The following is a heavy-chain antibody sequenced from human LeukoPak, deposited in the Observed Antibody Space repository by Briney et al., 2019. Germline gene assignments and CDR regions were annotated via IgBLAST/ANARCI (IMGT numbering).Heavy chain of an antibody. CDR2: INHSGST. D-gene: IGHD6-6*01. CDR3: ARAGPGQLVLGYYMDV. J-gene: IGHJ6*03. Sequence: SETLSLTCAVYGGSFSGYYWSWIRQPPGKGLEWIWEINHSGSTNYNPSLKSRVTISVDTSKNQFSLKLSSVTAADTAVYYCARAGPGQLVLGYYMDVWGKGTTVTVSS. V-gene: IGHV4-34*01. CDR1: GGSFSGYY.